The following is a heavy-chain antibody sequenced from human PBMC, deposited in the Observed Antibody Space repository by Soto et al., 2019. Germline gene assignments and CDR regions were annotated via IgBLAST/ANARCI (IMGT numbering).Heavy chain of an antibody. CDR2: IYTGGST. Sequence: GGSLRLSCAASGFTVSSDYMSWVRQAPGKGLGWVSVIYTGGSTYYADSVKGRFTFSRDNAKNSLYLQMNSLRAEDTAVYYCARVGYCSSTSCFPPTGFDYWGQGTLVTVSS. CDR3: ARVGYCSSTSCFPPTGFDY. J-gene: IGHJ4*02. D-gene: IGHD2-2*01. V-gene: IGHV3-53*01. CDR1: GFTVSSDY.